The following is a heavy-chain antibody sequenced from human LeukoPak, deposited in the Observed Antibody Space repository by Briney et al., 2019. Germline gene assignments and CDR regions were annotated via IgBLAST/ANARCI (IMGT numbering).Heavy chain of an antibody. CDR1: GYTFTSYY. D-gene: IGHD6-19*01. J-gene: IGHJ4*02. Sequence: ASVKVSCKASGYTFTSYYMHWVRQAPGQGLEWMGIINPSGGSTSYAQKFQGRVTKTRDMSTSTVYMELSSLRSEDTAVYYCASSPPSSIAVAGGYDYWGQGTLVTVSS. V-gene: IGHV1-46*01. CDR3: ASSPPSSIAVAGGYDY. CDR2: INPSGGST.